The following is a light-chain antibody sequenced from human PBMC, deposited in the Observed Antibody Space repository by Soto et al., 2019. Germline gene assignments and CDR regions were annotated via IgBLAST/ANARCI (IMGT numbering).Light chain of an antibody. CDR3: SSYTTSSSYV. J-gene: IGLJ1*01. CDR1: SSDVGGYIY. CDR2: DVT. Sequence: QSALTQPASVSGSPGQSITISCTGTSSDVGGYIYVSWYQQHPGEAPKLMIYDVTSRPSGVSYRFSGSKSGNTASLTISGLQAEDEADYYCSSYTTSSSYVFGTGTKLTVL. V-gene: IGLV2-14*01.